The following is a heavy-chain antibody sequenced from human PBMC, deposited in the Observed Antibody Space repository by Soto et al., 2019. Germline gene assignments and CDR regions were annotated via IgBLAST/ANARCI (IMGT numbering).Heavy chain of an antibody. CDR2: IYSGGST. J-gene: IGHJ3*02. V-gene: IGHV3-53*01. Sequence: PGGSLRLSCAASGFTFSSYALTWVRQAPGKGLEWVSVIYSGGSTYYADSVKGRFTISRDNSKNTLYLQMSSLRAEDTAVYYCASLRGGAFDIWGQGTMVTVSS. CDR3: ASLRGGAFDI. CDR1: GFTFSSYA. D-gene: IGHD3-16*01.